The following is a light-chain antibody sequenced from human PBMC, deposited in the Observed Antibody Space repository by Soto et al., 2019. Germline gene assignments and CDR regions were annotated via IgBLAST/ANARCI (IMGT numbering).Light chain of an antibody. CDR2: RNS. CDR3: ATWDDGLYCPV. V-gene: IGLV1-44*01. CDR1: SSNIGSNP. Sequence: QSVLTQPPSASGTPGQRVTISCSGSSSNIGSNPVQWYLQLPGMAPKLVIYRNSERPSGVPDRFSGSKSGTSASLAISGLQSEDEADYHCATWDDGLYCPVFCGGTQLTVL. J-gene: IGLJ3*02.